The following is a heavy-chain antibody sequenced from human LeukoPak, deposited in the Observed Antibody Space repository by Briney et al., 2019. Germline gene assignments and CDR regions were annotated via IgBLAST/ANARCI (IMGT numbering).Heavy chain of an antibody. CDR3: ARPYCSSTSCYA. Sequence: GGSLRLSCAASGFTFSDYYMSWIRQAPGKELEWVSYISSSGSTIYYADSVKGRFTISRDNAKNSLYLQMNSLRAEDTAVYYCARPYCSSTSCYAWGQGTLVTVSS. V-gene: IGHV3-11*01. J-gene: IGHJ4*02. CDR1: GFTFSDYY. D-gene: IGHD2-2*01. CDR2: ISSSGSTI.